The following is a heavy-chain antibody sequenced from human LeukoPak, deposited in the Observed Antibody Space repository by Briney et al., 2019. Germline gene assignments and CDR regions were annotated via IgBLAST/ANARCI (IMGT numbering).Heavy chain of an antibody. CDR1: GFTFSSYW. CDR2: IEQDGSEK. Sequence: GGSLRLSCAASGFTFSSYWMYGVRQAPGKGLEWVANIEQDGSEKYYVDSVKGRFTISRDNAKNSLFLQMNSLRAEDTAVYYCAGESGSSGMDIWGQGTMVTVSS. J-gene: IGHJ3*02. D-gene: IGHD1-26*01. V-gene: IGHV3-7*01. CDR3: AGESGSSGMDI.